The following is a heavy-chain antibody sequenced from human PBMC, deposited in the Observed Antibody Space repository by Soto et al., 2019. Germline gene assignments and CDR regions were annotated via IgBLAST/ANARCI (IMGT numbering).Heavy chain of an antibody. CDR2: ISYDGSNK. J-gene: IGHJ4*02. V-gene: IGHV3-30-3*01. CDR3: ARDGVIVVVVAAYWFDY. Sequence: GGSLRLSCAASGFTFSSYAMHWVRQAPGKGLEWVAVISYDGSNKYYADSVKGRFTISRDNSKITLYLQMNSLRAEDTAVYYCARDGVIVVVVAAYWFDYWGQGTLVTVSS. CDR1: GFTFSSYA. D-gene: IGHD2-15*01.